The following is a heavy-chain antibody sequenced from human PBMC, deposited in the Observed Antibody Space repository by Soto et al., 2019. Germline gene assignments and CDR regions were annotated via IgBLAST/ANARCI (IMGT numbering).Heavy chain of an antibody. CDR1: GGTFSSYA. V-gene: IGHV1-69*06. CDR3: AVSSSGSLSPYYYGMDV. CDR2: IIPIFGTA. J-gene: IGHJ6*02. D-gene: IGHD6-6*01. Sequence: SVKVSCKASGGTFSSYAISWVRQAPGQGLEWMGGIIPIFGTANYAQKFQGRVTITADKSTSTAYMELSSLRSEDTAVYYGAVSSSGSLSPYYYGMDVWGQGTTVTVSS.